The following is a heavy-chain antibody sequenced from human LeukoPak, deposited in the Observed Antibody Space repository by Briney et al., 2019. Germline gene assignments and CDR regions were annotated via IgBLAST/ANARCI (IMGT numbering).Heavy chain of an antibody. CDR3: ARESTRYYYYALDV. D-gene: IGHD2-2*01. J-gene: IGHJ6*02. V-gene: IGHV4-59*01. Sequence: SETLSLTCAVYGGSFSGYYWSWIRQPPGKGLEWIGYIYYSGSTNYNPSLKNRVTISVDTSKNQFSLKLSSVTAADTAVYYCARESTRYYYYALDVWGHGTTVTVSS. CDR2: IYYSGST. CDR1: GGSFSGYY.